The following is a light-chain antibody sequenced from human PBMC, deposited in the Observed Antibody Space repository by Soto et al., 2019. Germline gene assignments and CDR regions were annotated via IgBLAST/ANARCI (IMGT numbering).Light chain of an antibody. CDR2: GNT. CDR3: QSHDSSLNSWV. Sequence: QSVLTQPPSMSGAPGQRVTISCTGSSSNIGAGYDVHWYQHLPGTAPKLLIYGNTNRPSGVPDRFSGSKSGTSASLAITGLQAEDEADYYCQSHDSSLNSWVFGGGTEVTVL. CDR1: SSNIGAGYD. V-gene: IGLV1-40*01. J-gene: IGLJ3*02.